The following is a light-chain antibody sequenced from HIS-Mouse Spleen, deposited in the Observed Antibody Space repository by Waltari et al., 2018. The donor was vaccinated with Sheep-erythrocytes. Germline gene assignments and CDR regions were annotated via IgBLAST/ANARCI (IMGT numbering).Light chain of an antibody. CDR3: CSYAGSYNHV. CDR2: DVS. J-gene: IGLJ1*01. CDR1: SSDVGGYHY. V-gene: IGLV2-11*01. Sequence: QSALTQPRSVSWSPGQSVTISCTGTSSDVGGYHYVSWYQQHPGKAPKLMIYDVSKRPSGVPDRFSGSKSGNTASLTISGLQAEDEADYYCCSYAGSYNHVFATGTKVTVL.